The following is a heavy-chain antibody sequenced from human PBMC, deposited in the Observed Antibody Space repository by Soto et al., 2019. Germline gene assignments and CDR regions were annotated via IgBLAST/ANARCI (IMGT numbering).Heavy chain of an antibody. J-gene: IGHJ5*02. CDR3: ARVFSDRSSFFDP. CDR2: IYSGST. D-gene: IGHD6-13*01. V-gene: IGHV4-31*03. Sequence: QVQLQESGPGLVKPSQTLSLTCTVSGGSISSGGYYWSWIRQHPGKGLEWIGYIYSGSTYYNPSLKGRVTISVDTSKNQFSLKLSSVAAADTAVYYCARVFSDRSSFFDPWGQGTLVTVSS. CDR1: GGSISSGGYY.